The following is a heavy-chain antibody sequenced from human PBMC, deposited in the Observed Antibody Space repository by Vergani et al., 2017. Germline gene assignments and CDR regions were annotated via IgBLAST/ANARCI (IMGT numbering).Heavy chain of an antibody. V-gene: IGHV3-33*01. CDR2: IWYDGSNK. CDR3: ARDLLLWFGELSRGGFDP. D-gene: IGHD3-10*01. J-gene: IGHJ5*02. CDR1: GFTFSSYG. Sequence: QVQLVESGGGVVQPGRSLRLSCAASGFTFSSYGMHWVRQAPGKGLEWVAVIWYDGSNKYYADSVKGRFTISRDNSKNTLYLQMNSLRAEDTAVYYCARDLLLWFGELSRGGFDPWGQGTLVTVSS.